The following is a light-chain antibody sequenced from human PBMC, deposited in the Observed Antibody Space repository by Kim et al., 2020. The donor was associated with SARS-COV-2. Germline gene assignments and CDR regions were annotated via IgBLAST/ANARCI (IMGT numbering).Light chain of an antibody. CDR1: KLGDKY. CDR2: QDS. CDR3: QAWDSSTAV. J-gene: IGLJ1*01. Sequence: SVSPGQTASITCSGDKLGDKYACWYQQKPGQSPVLVIYQDSKRPSGFPERFSGSNSGNTATLTISGTQAMDEADYYCQAWDSSTAVFGTGTKVTVL. V-gene: IGLV3-1*01.